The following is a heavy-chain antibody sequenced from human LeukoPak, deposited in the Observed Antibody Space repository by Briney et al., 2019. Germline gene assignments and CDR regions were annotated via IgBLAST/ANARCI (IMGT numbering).Heavy chain of an antibody. D-gene: IGHD1-20*01. CDR3: AKAASGNWNDVSDY. CDR1: GFTFSSYG. Sequence: PGRSLRLSCAASGFTFSSYGMHWVRQAPGKGLEWVALVSYDGSNTYYADSVKGRFTISRDNSENTLYLQMNSLRAEDTAVYYCAKAASGNWNDVSDYWGQGTLVTVSS. J-gene: IGHJ4*02. V-gene: IGHV3-30*18. CDR2: VSYDGSNT.